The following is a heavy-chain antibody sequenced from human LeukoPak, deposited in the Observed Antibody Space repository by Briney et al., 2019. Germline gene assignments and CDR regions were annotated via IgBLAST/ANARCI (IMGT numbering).Heavy chain of an antibody. Sequence: ASVKVSCKAAGYTFTGCYMHWVRQAPGQGPELMGWINPNSGGTNYAQKFQGRVTMTRDTSITTAYMALSRLRSDDTAVYYCARRYFVSGSYYTDYWGQGTLVTVSS. CDR1: GYTFTGCY. V-gene: IGHV1-2*02. J-gene: IGHJ4*02. CDR3: ARRYFVSGSYYTDY. D-gene: IGHD3-10*01. CDR2: INPNSGGT.